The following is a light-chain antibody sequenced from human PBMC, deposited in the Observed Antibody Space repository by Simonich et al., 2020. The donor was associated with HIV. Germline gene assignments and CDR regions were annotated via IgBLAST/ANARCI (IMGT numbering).Light chain of an antibody. J-gene: IGLJ3*02. Sequence: QSALTQPASVSGSPGQSITISCTGTSSDVGGYNYVSCYQQHPGKAPQLMIYDISKRPSGVSKRFYGSKSGNTASLTISGVQAEDEADYYCSSYTSSSTWVFGGGTKLTVL. V-gene: IGLV2-14*01. CDR3: SSYTSSSTWV. CDR2: DIS. CDR1: SSDVGGYNY.